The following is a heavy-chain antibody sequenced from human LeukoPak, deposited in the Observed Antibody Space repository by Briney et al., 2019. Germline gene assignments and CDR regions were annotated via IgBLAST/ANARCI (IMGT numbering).Heavy chain of an antibody. Sequence: PGRSLRLSCAAPGFTFSSYAMHWVRQAPGKGLEWVAVISYDGSNKYYADSVKGRFTISRDNSKNTLYLQMNSLRAEDTAVYYCASSASGSDWFDPWGQGTLVTVSS. CDR1: GFTFSSYA. CDR2: ISYDGSNK. CDR3: ASSASGSDWFDP. V-gene: IGHV3-30*04. J-gene: IGHJ5*02. D-gene: IGHD3-10*01.